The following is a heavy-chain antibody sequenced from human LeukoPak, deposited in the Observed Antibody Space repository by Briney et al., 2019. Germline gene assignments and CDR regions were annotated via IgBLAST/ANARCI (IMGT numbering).Heavy chain of an antibody. CDR3: AKDLRGAVCSGGSCYPTGDY. J-gene: IGHJ4*02. Sequence: GGSLRLPCAASGFTFSSYAMSWVRQAPGKGLEWVSAISGSGGSTYYADSVKGRFTISRDNSKNTLYLQMNSLRAEDTAVYYCAKDLRGAVCSGGSCYPTGDYWGQGTLVTVSS. V-gene: IGHV3-23*01. CDR1: GFTFSSYA. D-gene: IGHD2-15*01. CDR2: ISGSGGST.